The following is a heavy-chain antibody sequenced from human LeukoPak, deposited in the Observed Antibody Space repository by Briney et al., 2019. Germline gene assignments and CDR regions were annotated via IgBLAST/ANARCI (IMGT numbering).Heavy chain of an antibody. J-gene: IGHJ4*02. Sequence: SETLSLTCTVSGGSITSYYWSWLRQPPGKGLEWIGYISYSGTTNSNPSLKSRATVSLDTSKNQFSLRLTSVTAADTAVYYCARGGQRDVLYYFDFWGQGALVSVSS. CDR1: GGSITSYY. CDR2: ISYSGTT. D-gene: IGHD3-16*01. CDR3: ARGGQRDVLYYFDF. V-gene: IGHV4-59*01.